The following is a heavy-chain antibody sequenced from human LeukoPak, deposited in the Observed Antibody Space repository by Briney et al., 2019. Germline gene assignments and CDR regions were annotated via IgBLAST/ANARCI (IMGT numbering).Heavy chain of an antibody. CDR2: ISYSGAT. V-gene: IGHV4-39*01. Sequence: SETLPLTCTVSGRSISTTNFYWGWIRQPPGKGLEWIGSISYSGATYYNPSLKSRLTVSADTSKKEVSLRLNSVTAADTAVYYCASLPRYDFWAWGQGNLVIVSS. CDR3: ASLPRYDFWA. CDR1: GRSISTTNFY. J-gene: IGHJ5*02. D-gene: IGHD3-3*01.